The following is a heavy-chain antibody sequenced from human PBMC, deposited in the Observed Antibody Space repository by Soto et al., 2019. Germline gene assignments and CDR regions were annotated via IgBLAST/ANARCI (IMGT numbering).Heavy chain of an antibody. CDR3: AKGMTPVGWHDFEY. D-gene: IGHD6-19*01. CDR1: GFTLSTSA. J-gene: IGHJ4*02. CDR2: IADSSGTT. Sequence: GGSLRLSCLASGFTLSTSAMSWVRQAPGKGLEWVSVIADSSGTTTYADSVRGRFTISRDNSKNTLFLQMNSLRDEDTAIYYCAKGMTPVGWHDFEYWGQGTVVTVSS. V-gene: IGHV3-23*01.